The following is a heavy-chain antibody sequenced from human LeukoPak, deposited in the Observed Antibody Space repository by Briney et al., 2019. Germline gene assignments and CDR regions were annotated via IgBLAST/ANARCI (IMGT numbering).Heavy chain of an antibody. D-gene: IGHD3-22*01. V-gene: IGHV1-2*02. Sequence: ASVKVSCKASGYTFTSYAMNWVRQAPGQGLEWMGWINPNSGGTNYAQKFQGRVTMTRDTSISTAYMELSRLRSDDTAVYYCASLSSGYYPHDYWGQGTLVTVSS. CDR2: INPNSGGT. J-gene: IGHJ4*02. CDR3: ASLSSGYYPHDY. CDR1: GYTFTSYA.